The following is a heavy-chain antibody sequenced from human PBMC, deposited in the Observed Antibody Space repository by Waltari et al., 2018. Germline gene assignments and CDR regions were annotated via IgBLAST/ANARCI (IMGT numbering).Heavy chain of an antibody. CDR1: GFTFGSYE. Sequence: EVQLVESGGGLVQPGGSLRLSCVASGFTFGSYEMNWVRQAPGKWLDWVSYITTSDRSIYYADSVKGRFTISRDNAKNSLYLQMNSLRAEDTAVYYCARVGGYHYYYMDVWGKGTTVTVSS. D-gene: IGHD3-16*01. J-gene: IGHJ6*03. V-gene: IGHV3-48*03. CDR3: ARVGGYHYYYMDV. CDR2: ITTSDRSI.